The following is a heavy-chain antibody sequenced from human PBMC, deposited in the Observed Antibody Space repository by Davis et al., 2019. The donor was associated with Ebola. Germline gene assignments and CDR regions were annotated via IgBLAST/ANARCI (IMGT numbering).Heavy chain of an antibody. Sequence: GGSLRLSCAASGFTFHNYAMTWVRQAPGKGLEWVSGINWNGGSTGYADSVKGRFTISRDNAKNSLYLRLSSLRAEDTALYYCARVNAVTGYSRFDSWGQGTLVTVSS. V-gene: IGHV3-20*04. J-gene: IGHJ5*01. CDR1: GFTFHNYA. CDR2: INWNGGST. D-gene: IGHD3-9*01. CDR3: ARVNAVTGYSRFDS.